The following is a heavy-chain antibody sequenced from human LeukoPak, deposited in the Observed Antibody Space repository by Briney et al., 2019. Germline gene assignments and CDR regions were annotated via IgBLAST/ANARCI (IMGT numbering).Heavy chain of an antibody. CDR2: ISGSGGST. D-gene: IGHD1-26*01. J-gene: IGHJ4*02. CDR1: GFTFSSYA. Sequence: PGGSLRLSCAASGFTFSSYAMSWVRQAPGKGLEWVSAISGSGGSTYYADSVKGRFTISRDNSKNTLYLQMNSLRAEDTAVYYRAKDRSSGSYYDYWGQGTLVTVSS. CDR3: AKDRSSGSYYDY. V-gene: IGHV3-23*01.